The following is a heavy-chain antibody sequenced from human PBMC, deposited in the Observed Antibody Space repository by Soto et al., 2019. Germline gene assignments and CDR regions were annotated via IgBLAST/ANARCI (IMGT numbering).Heavy chain of an antibody. CDR2: MNPNSGNT. D-gene: IGHD4-4*01. CDR1: GYTFTSYD. CDR3: ASPMTIVTSLGY. Sequence: GASVKVSCKASGYTFTSYDINWVRQATGQGLEWMGWMNPNSGNTGYAQKFQGRVTMTRNTSISTAYMELSSLKSEDTAVYYCASPMTIVTSLGYWGQGTLVTVSS. V-gene: IGHV1-8*01. J-gene: IGHJ4*02.